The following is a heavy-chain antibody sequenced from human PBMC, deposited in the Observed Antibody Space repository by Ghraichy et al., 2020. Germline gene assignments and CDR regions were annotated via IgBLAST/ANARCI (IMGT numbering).Heavy chain of an antibody. CDR3: AKDVEMATGGFDY. D-gene: IGHD5-24*01. CDR2: ISYDGSNK. V-gene: IGHV3-30*18. J-gene: IGHJ4*02. CDR1: GFTFSSYG. Sequence: GGSLRLSCAASGFTFSSYGMHWVRQAPGKGLEWVAVISYDGSNKYYADSVKGRFTISRDNSKNTLYLQMNSLRAEDTAVYYCAKDVEMATGGFDYWGQGTLVTVSS.